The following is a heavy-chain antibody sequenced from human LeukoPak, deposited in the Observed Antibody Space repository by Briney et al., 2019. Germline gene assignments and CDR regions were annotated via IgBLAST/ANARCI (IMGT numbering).Heavy chain of an antibody. CDR1: GFTFSSYW. J-gene: IGHJ4*02. Sequence: GGSLRLSCAASGFTFSSYWMSWVRQAPGKGLEWVANIKQDGSEKYYVDSVKGRFTISRDNAKNSLYLQMNSLRAEDTAVYHCARDPYGGNRGFCNYWGQGTLVTVSS. D-gene: IGHD4-23*01. CDR2: IKQDGSEK. V-gene: IGHV3-7*01. CDR3: ARDPYGGNRGFCNY.